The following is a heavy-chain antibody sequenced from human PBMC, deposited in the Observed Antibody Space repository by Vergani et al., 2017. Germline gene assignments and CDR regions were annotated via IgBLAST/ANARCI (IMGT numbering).Heavy chain of an antibody. CDR1: GGSFTSYH. V-gene: IGHV4-34*01. CDR3: ARVNTETNGHLYYYYYMDV. J-gene: IGHJ6*03. D-gene: IGHD4-11*01. CDR2: IDHTGRP. Sequence: QVQLQQWGGGLLKPSETLSLTCVVNGGSFTSYHWTWIRQSPGEGLEWVGDIDHTGRPDYNPSLKSRHTVSVDKSRNLFSLTLNSVTATDTAIYFCARVNTETNGHLYYYYYMDVWGQGTAVTVS.